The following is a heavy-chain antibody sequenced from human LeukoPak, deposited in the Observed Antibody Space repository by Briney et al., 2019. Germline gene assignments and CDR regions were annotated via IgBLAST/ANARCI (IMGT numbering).Heavy chain of an antibody. Sequence: SETLSLTCAVYGGSFSGYYWSWIRQPPGKGLEWIGYIYYRGSTNYNPSLKSRVTISVDTSNNQFSLKLSSVTAADTAVYYCARERQAAAGSGTAGFDPWGQGTLVTVSS. V-gene: IGHV4-59*01. D-gene: IGHD6-13*01. CDR2: IYYRGST. CDR1: GGSFSGYY. CDR3: ARERQAAAGSGTAGFDP. J-gene: IGHJ5*02.